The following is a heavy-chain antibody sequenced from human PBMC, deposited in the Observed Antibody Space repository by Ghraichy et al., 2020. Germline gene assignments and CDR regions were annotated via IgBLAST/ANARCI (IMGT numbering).Heavy chain of an antibody. J-gene: IGHJ5*02. CDR2: IIPIFGTA. CDR1: GGTFSSYA. Sequence: SVKVSCKASGGTFSSYAISWVRQAPGQGLEWMGGIIPIFGTANYAQKFQGRVTITADESTSPAYMELSSLRSEDTAWYYCAREPNYSNYEGANLFDPWGQGTLVTVSS. CDR3: AREPNYSNYEGANLFDP. D-gene: IGHD4-11*01. V-gene: IGHV1-69*13.